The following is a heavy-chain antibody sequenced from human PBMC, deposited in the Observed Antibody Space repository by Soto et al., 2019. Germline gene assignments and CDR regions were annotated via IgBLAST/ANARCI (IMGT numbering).Heavy chain of an antibody. CDR3: ARADTAMATNWFDP. CDR1: GGSISSGGYY. V-gene: IGHV4-31*03. J-gene: IGHJ5*02. Sequence: QEQLQESGPGLVKPSQTLSLTCTVSGGSISSGGYYWSWIRQHPGKGLEWIGYIYYSGSTYYNPSLKSRVTISVDTSKNQFSLKLSSVTAADTAVYYCARADTAMATNWFDPWGQGTLVTVSS. D-gene: IGHD5-18*01. CDR2: IYYSGST.